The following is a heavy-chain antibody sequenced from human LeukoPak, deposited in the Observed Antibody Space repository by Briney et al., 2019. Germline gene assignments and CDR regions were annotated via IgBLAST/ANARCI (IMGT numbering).Heavy chain of an antibody. Sequence: KPSQTLSLTCTVSGGSISSGDYYWSWIRQPPGKGLEWIGYIYYSGNTYYNPSLKSRVTISVDTSKNQFSLKLSSVTAADTAAYYCARASMVTAFLRYWGQGTLVTVSS. CDR2: IYYSGNT. V-gene: IGHV4-30-4*08. J-gene: IGHJ4*02. CDR3: ARASMVTAFLRY. D-gene: IGHD4-23*01. CDR1: GGSISSGDYY.